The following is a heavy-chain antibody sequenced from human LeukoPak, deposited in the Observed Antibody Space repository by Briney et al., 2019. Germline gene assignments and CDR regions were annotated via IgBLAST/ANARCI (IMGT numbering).Heavy chain of an antibody. D-gene: IGHD2-15*01. CDR1: GFTFSAYN. CDR2: ISSSSATI. Sequence: GGSLRLSCEGSGFTFSAYNMNWVRQAPGKGLESISYISSSSATIFYADSVKGRFTISRDNAKNSLYLQMNSLRAEDTAVYYCARSGVVVVAATRYFQHWGQGTLVTVSS. CDR3: ARSGVVVVAATRYFQH. V-gene: IGHV3-48*01. J-gene: IGHJ1*01.